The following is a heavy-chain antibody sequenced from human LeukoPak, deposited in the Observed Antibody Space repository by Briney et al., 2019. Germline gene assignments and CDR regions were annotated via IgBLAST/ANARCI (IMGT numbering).Heavy chain of an antibody. D-gene: IGHD5-12*01. CDR3: ARGGSPGLPTIRGFDY. V-gene: IGHV1-69*13. J-gene: IGHJ4*02. Sequence: ASVKVSCKASGGTFSTYAISWVRQAPGQGLEWMGAIIPIFHTTNYAQNFQGRLTISADGSTSTAYMELSSLRSEDTAVYYCARGGSPGLPTIRGFDYWGQGNLVTVSS. CDR1: GGTFSTYA. CDR2: IIPIFHTT.